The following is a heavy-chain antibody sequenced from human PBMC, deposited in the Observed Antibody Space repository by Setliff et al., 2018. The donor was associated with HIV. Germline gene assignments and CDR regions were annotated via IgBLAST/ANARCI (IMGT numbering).Heavy chain of an antibody. CDR1: GYTFINYG. D-gene: IGHD2-15*01. CDR2: ISAYNGNT. V-gene: IGHV1-18*01. J-gene: IGHJ5*02. Sequence: ASVKVSCKASGYTFINYGISWVRQAPGQGLEWMGWISAYNGNTNYAQQLQGSVTMTTDTSTSTVYMELRSLTSDDTALYYCARGGPPRVATLYWFDPWGQGTLVTVSS. CDR3: ARGGPPRVATLYWFDP.